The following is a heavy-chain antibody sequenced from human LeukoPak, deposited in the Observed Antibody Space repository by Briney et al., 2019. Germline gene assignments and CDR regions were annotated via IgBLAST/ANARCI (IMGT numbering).Heavy chain of an antibody. Sequence: PSETLSLTCAVYGGSFRGYYWSWIRQPPGKGLEWIGEINHSGSTNYNPSLKSRVTISVDTSKNQFALKLSSVTAADTAVYYCACPSRDGYNCLDYWGQGTLVTVSS. CDR2: INHSGST. CDR1: GGSFRGYY. CDR3: ACPSRDGYNCLDY. V-gene: IGHV4-34*01. J-gene: IGHJ4*02. D-gene: IGHD5-24*01.